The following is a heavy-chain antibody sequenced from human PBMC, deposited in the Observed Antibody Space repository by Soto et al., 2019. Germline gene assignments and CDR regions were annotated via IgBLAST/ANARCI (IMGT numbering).Heavy chain of an antibody. CDR3: ATVLHYMVAGEYYLYY. CDR2: FDPEAREI. D-gene: IGHD2-15*01. Sequence: QLQLRQSGAEVKKPGASLKVSCKVSGYTLSELSMHWVRQAAGKGLEWMGGFDPEAREIVYVQNFQGRVTMTEDRSTNSAYVELMTLPPEDTAVYYCATVLHYMVAGEYYLYYWGQGTGVTVSS. CDR1: GYTLSELS. V-gene: IGHV1-24*01. J-gene: IGHJ4*02.